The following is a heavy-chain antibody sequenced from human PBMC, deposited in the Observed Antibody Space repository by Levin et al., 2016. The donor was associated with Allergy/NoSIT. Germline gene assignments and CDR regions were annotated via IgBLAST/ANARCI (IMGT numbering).Heavy chain of an antibody. CDR3: ARGRIAVAGRKADAFDI. D-gene: IGHD6-19*01. CDR2: ISYDGSNK. V-gene: IGHV3-30*04. CDR1: GFTFSSYA. Sequence: GGSLRLSCAASGFTFSSYAMHWVRQAPGKGLEWVAVISYDGSNKYYADSVKGRFTISRDNSKNTLYLQMNSLRAEDTAVYYCARGRIAVAGRKADAFDIWGQGTMVTVSS. J-gene: IGHJ3*02.